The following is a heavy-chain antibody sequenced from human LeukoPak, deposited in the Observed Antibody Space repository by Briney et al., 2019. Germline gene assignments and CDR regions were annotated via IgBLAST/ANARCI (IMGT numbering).Heavy chain of an antibody. CDR1: GGFISSSSYY. J-gene: IGHJ4*02. V-gene: IGHV4-39*01. CDR3: ARWLQSVRVNYFDY. CDR2: IYYSGST. Sequence: PSETLSLTCTVSGGFISSSSYYWGWIRQPPGKGLEWIGSIYYSGSTYYNPSLKSRVTISVDTSKNQFSLKLSSVTAADTAMYYCARWLQSVRVNYFDYWGQGTLVTVSS. D-gene: IGHD5-24*01.